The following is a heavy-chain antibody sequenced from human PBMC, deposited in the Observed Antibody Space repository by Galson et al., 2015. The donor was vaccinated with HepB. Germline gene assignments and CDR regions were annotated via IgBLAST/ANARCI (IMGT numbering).Heavy chain of an antibody. Sequence: SLRLSCAASGFTFSTYAMTWVRQAPGKGLEWVSAISGTGSRTYYADSVRGRFAISRDNSQNTLYLQMNSLRADDTAAYYCAAFPRVYDVDVWGQGTTVTVS. CDR2: ISGTGSRT. J-gene: IGHJ6*02. CDR1: GFTFSTYA. CDR3: AAFPRVYDVDV. V-gene: IGHV3-23*01.